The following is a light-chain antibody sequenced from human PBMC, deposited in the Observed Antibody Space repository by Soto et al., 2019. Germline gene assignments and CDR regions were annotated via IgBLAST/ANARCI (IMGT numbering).Light chain of an antibody. CDR1: QSITTY. CDR2: AAS. J-gene: IGKJ1*01. CDR3: KQIYRTPRT. Sequence: DIQMTQSPSSLSASVGDRVTITCRASQSITTYLNWYQEKPGKAPKLLIYAASSLQSGVPSRFSGIDFGKISTLTLSNRKPENFQTTYCKQIYRTPRTFGQGTRWRSN. V-gene: IGKV1-39*01.